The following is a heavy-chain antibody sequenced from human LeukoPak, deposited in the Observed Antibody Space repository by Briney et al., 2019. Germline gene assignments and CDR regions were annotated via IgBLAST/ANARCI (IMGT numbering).Heavy chain of an antibody. J-gene: IGHJ4*02. D-gene: IGHD3-22*01. CDR1: GYTFTSNG. CDR3: ARDLAYYYDSSGYVYLDY. Sequence: ASVKVSCKASGYTFTSNGISWVRQAPGQGLEWMGWISAFNGNTNYAQKLQGRVTMTRDTSTSTAYTERRSLRSDGTAVYYCARDLAYYYDSSGYVYLDYWGQGTLVTVSS. V-gene: IGHV1-18*01. CDR2: ISAFNGNT.